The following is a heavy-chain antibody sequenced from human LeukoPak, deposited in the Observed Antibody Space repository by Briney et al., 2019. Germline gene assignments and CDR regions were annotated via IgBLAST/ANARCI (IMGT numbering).Heavy chain of an antibody. Sequence: PGGSLRLTCAASGFTVSTHYMSWVRQAPGEGLEWISVIYSGGYTYYADSVKGRFTISRDGSENTVYLQMNSLRAEDTALYYCAREHPYSNYYYYMDVWGKGTTVTVSS. D-gene: IGHD4-11*01. CDR3: AREHPYSNYYYYMDV. V-gene: IGHV3-53*01. J-gene: IGHJ6*03. CDR1: GFTVSTHY. CDR2: IYSGGYT.